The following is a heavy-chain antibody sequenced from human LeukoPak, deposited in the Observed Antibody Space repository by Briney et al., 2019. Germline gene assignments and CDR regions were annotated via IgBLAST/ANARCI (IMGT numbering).Heavy chain of an antibody. Sequence: KPGESLKISCKTSGYSFTIYWIGWVRQMPGKGLEWMGSIYPGDSDTRYSPSFQGQVTISADKSITTAYLQWSSLKASDTAIYYCVRLAPSSRYSDWFSSHLDFWGQGTLVTVSS. D-gene: IGHD3-9*01. CDR3: VRLAPSSRYSDWFSSHLDF. J-gene: IGHJ4*02. CDR1: GYSFTIYW. CDR2: IYPGDSDT. V-gene: IGHV5-51*01.